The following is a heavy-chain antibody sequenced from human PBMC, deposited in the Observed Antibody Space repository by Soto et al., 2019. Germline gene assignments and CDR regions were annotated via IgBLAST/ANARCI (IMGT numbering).Heavy chain of an antibody. D-gene: IGHD5-18*01. CDR3: AREYSYGYYYYCAMDV. V-gene: IGHV3-66*01. J-gene: IGHJ6*02. Sequence: EVQLVESGGGLVQPGGSLRLSCAASGFTVSSNYMSWVRQAPGKGLEWVSVIYSGGSTYYADSVKGRFTISRDNSKNTLYLQMTSLRAEDTAVYYCAREYSYGYYYYCAMDVWGQGTTVTVSS. CDR1: GFTVSSNY. CDR2: IYSGGST.